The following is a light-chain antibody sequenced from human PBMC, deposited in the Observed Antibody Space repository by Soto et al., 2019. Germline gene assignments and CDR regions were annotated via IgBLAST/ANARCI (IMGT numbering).Light chain of an antibody. CDR1: TSNIGSNY. V-gene: IGLV1-47*01. CDR3: AAWDDSLNAVV. Sequence: QSVLTQPPSASGTPGQGVTISCSGSTSNIGSNYVYWYQQLPGTAPKLLIYRNNQRPSGVPDRFSGSKSGTSASLAISGLQSEDEADYYCAAWDDSLNAVVFGGGTKVTVL. CDR2: RNN. J-gene: IGLJ2*01.